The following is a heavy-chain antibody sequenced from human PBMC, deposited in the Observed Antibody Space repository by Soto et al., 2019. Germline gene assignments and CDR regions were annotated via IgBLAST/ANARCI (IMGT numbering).Heavy chain of an antibody. J-gene: IGHJ6*02. CDR1: GFSFNKAW. Sequence: LRLSCAASGFSFNKAWMSWVRQAPGKGLEWVGLIKRKTDGGTTDYAAPVKGRFTISRDDSKNTLYLEMNSLKIEDTAVYYCTTDCSSTRCAHWGYYHYGMDVWGQGTTVTVYS. CDR2: IKRKTDGGTT. V-gene: IGHV3-15*01. D-gene: IGHD2-2*01. CDR3: TTDCSSTRCAHWGYYHYGMDV.